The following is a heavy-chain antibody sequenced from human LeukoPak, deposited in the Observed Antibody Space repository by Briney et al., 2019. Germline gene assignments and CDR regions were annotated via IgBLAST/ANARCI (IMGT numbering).Heavy chain of an antibody. CDR2: ISWNSGSI. V-gene: IGHV3-9*01. CDR1: GFTFDDYA. D-gene: IGHD3-22*01. J-gene: IGHJ4*02. Sequence: PGGSLRLSCAASGFTFDDYAMHWVRQAPGKGLEWVSGISWNSGSIGYADSVKGRFTISRDNAKNSLYLQMNSLRAEDTAVYYCARERVDSGYYPGPFDYWGQGTLVTVSS. CDR3: ARERVDSGYYPGPFDY.